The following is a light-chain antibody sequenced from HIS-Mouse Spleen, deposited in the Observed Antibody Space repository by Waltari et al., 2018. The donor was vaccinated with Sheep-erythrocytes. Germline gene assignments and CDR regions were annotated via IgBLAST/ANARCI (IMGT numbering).Light chain of an antibody. CDR1: SSDVGRYNH. CDR2: EVS. J-gene: IGLJ3*02. CDR3: SSYAGSNNWV. Sequence: QSALTQPPSASGSPGQSVTISCPGTSSDVGRYNHVSWYQQHPGKAPKLMIYEVSKRPSGVPDRFSGSKSGNTASLTVSGLQAEDEADYYCSSYAGSNNWVFGGGTKLTVL. V-gene: IGLV2-8*01.